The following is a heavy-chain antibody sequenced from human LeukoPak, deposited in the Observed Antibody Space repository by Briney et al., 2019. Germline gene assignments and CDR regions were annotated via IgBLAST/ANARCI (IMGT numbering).Heavy chain of an antibody. CDR2: ISGSGGST. Sequence: GGSLRLSCAASGFTFSSHAMTWVRQAPGKGLEWVSGISGSGGSTYYADSVKGRFTISRDNSKNTLYLQMNSLRAEDTAVYYCARDGGRYEYSSSWYLAEWGQGTMVTVSS. J-gene: IGHJ3*01. CDR3: ARDGGRYEYSSSWYLAE. CDR1: GFTFSSHA. V-gene: IGHV3-23*01. D-gene: IGHD6-13*01.